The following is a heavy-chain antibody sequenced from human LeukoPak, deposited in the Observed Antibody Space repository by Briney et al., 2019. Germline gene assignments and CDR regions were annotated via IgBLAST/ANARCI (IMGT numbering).Heavy chain of an antibody. CDR2: ISYDGSNK. D-gene: IGHD3-22*01. J-gene: IGHJ4*02. CDR3: ATDPDSSGYYYPIFDY. Sequence: GGSLRLSCAASGFTFSSYAMHWVRQAPGKGLVWVAIISYDGSNKYYADSVKGRFTISRDNSKNTLYLQINSLRAEDTAVYYCATDPDSSGYYYPIFDYWGQGTLVTVSS. V-gene: IGHV3-30-3*01. CDR1: GFTFSSYA.